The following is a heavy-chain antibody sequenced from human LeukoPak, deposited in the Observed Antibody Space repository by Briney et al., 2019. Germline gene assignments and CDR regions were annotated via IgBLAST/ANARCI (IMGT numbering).Heavy chain of an antibody. D-gene: IGHD4/OR15-4a*01. J-gene: IGHJ3*02. Sequence: SETLSLTCTVSGGSITNNYWNWHWIRQPQGRGLEWIGYIYYSGSTNYNPSLRSRVTIAVDTSNTQVSLKLNSVTAADTAMYYCARDKSGPTAHYDVFEIWGQGTMVTVSS. CDR1: GGSITNNY. V-gene: IGHV4-59*01. CDR3: ARDKSGPTAHYDVFEI. CDR2: IYYSGST.